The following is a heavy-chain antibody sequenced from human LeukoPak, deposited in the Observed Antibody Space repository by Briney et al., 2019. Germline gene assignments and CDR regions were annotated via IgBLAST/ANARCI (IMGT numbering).Heavy chain of an antibody. V-gene: IGHV1-18*01. CDR2: ISAYNGNT. Sequence: GASVKVSCKASGYTFTSYGISWVRQAPGQGLEWMGWISAYNGNTNYAQKLQGRVTTTTDTSTSTAYMELRSLRSDDTAVYYCASQIGLAVAGRHSAFDIWGQGTMVTVSS. CDR3: ASQIGLAVAGRHSAFDI. CDR1: GYTFTSYG. J-gene: IGHJ3*02. D-gene: IGHD6-19*01.